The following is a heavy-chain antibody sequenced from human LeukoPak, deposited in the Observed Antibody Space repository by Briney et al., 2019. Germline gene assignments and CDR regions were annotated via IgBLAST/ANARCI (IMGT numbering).Heavy chain of an antibody. J-gene: IGHJ4*02. V-gene: IGHV4-39*01. CDR3: ARGVRYSYGYPKLDY. Sequence: PSETLSLTCTVSSGSISSSSYYWGWIRQPPGKGLEWIGSIYYSGSTYYNPSLKSRVTISVDTSKNQFSLKLSSVTAADTAVYYCARGVRYSYGYPKLDYWGQGTLVTVSS. CDR1: SGSISSSSYY. CDR2: IYYSGST. D-gene: IGHD5-18*01.